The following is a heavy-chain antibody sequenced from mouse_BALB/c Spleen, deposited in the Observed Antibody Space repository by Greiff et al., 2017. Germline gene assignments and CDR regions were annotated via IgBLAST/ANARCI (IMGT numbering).Heavy chain of an antibody. CDR3: TVYDYGDYYAMDY. D-gene: IGHD2-4*01. CDR2: ISCYNGAT. V-gene: IGHV1S34*01. CDR1: GYSFTGYY. J-gene: IGHJ4*01. Sequence: LVKTGASVKISCKASGYSFTGYYMHWVKQSHGKSLEWIGYISCYNGATSYNQKFKGKATFTVDTSSSTAYMQFNSLTSEDSAVYYCTVYDYGDYYAMDYWGQGTSVTVSS.